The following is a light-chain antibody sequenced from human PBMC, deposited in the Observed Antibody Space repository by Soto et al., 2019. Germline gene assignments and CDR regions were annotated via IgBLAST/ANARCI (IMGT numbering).Light chain of an antibody. CDR1: QSVPSSY. V-gene: IGKV3-20*01. CDR3: QQYGSSLIT. J-gene: IGKJ5*01. CDR2: GAS. Sequence: EIVLTQSPGTLSLSPGERATLSCRTSQSVPSSYFAWYQQKPGQAPRLLIYGASSRATGIPNRFSGSGSGTDFTLAINRLEPEDFAVYYCQQYGSSLITFGQGTRLEIK.